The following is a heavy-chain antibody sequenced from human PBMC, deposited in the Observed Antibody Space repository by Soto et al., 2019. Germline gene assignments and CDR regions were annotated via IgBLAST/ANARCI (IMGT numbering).Heavy chain of an antibody. Sequence: PGGSLRLSCAASGFTFSIYSMNWVRQAPGKGLEWVSSISSSSSYIYYADSVKGRFTISRENAKNSLYRQMNSLRAEYTAVYYCAKKGGGHGGIDPWGQGTLVNVSS. D-gene: IGHD1-26*01. V-gene: IGHV3-21*01. CDR1: GFTFSIYS. J-gene: IGHJ5*02. CDR2: ISSSSSYI. CDR3: AKKGGGHGGIDP.